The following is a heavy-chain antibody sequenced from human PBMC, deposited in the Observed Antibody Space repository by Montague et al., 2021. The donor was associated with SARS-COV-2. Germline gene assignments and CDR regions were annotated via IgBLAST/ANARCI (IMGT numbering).Heavy chain of an antibody. D-gene: IGHD3-9*01. CDR3: ASSGITLTGLDAFDI. Sequence: CAISGDSVAGKSVAWNWIRQSPSRGLEWLGRTYYRSKWDSDYAESVKRRLVITPDTSKNQVSLQLNSVIPEDTAVYFCASSGITLTGLDAFDIWGQGTMVTGSS. CDR1: GDSVAGKSVA. CDR2: TYYRSKWDS. J-gene: IGHJ3*02. V-gene: IGHV6-1*01.